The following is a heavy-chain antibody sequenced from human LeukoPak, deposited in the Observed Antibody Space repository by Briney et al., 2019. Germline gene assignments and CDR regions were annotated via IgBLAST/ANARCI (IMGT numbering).Heavy chain of an antibody. CDR2: IYTSWST. V-gene: IGHV4-61*02. D-gene: IGHD3-22*01. J-gene: IGHJ5*02. CDR1: GGSISGGSYY. CDR3: ARDWGVYDSSGYRNWFDP. Sequence: SQTLSVTCTVSGGSISGGSYYWSWIRQPAGEGLEWIGRIYTSWSTNYNPSLKSRVTISVDTSKNQFSLKLSSVTAADTAVYYCARDWGVYDSSGYRNWFDPWGQGTLVTVSS.